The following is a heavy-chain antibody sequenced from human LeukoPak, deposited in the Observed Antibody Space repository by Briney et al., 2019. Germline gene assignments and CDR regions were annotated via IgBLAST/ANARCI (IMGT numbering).Heavy chain of an antibody. CDR2: IYYSGST. Sequence: SETLSLTCTVSGGSISSGGYYWSWIRQHPGKGLEWIGYIYYSGSTYHNPSLKSRVTISVDTSKNQFSLKLSSVTAADTAVYYCARDRLQHFDYWGQGTLVTVSS. J-gene: IGHJ4*02. CDR1: GGSISSGGYY. D-gene: IGHD1-1*01. CDR3: ARDRLQHFDY. V-gene: IGHV4-31*03.